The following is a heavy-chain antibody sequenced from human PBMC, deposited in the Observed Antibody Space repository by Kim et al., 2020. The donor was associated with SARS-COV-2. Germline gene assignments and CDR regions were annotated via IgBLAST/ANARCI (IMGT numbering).Heavy chain of an antibody. V-gene: IGHV4-39*01. CDR2: IFYSGRT. Sequence: SETLSLTCTVSSGSISSYNYYWGWFRQPPGGGLEWVGAIFYSGRTYYSPSLKSRLTISFVTSKNQFSLKLNSVTAADKAVYFCASQRPGYDQYDRWGQGTLVTVSS. CDR1: SGSISSYNYY. D-gene: IGHD3-9*01. CDR3: ASQRPGYDQYDR. J-gene: IGHJ5*02.